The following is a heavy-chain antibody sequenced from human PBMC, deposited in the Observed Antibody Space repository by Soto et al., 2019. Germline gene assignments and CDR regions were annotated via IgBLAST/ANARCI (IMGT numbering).Heavy chain of an antibody. D-gene: IGHD3-22*01. CDR1: GGSISSGGYC. CDR2: IYYSGGT. Sequence: QVLLQESGPGLVKPSQTLSLTCTVSGGSISSGGYCWNWIRQHPGKGLEWIGYIYYSGGTHYNPSLKSRVTISVDRSKSQLSLKLSSVTAADTAVYYCARGDYDSSGDHGAFDIWGQGTMVTVSS. CDR3: ARGDYDSSGDHGAFDI. J-gene: IGHJ3*02. V-gene: IGHV4-31*03.